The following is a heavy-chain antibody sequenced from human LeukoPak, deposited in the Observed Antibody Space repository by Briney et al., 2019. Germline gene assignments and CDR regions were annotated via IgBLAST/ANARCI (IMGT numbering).Heavy chain of an antibody. D-gene: IGHD3-22*01. CDR1: GFTFSAYW. Sequence: GGSLRLSCVGSGFTFSAYWMDWVRQAPGKGLEWVATMKEDGSEIYYVDSVKGRFTISRDNAKKLVYLQLDRLRVEDTAVYYCARESLRYYQDTSGSGYYFDLWGQRTLVTVSS. J-gene: IGHJ4*02. V-gene: IGHV3-7*01. CDR2: MKEDGSEI. CDR3: ARESLRYYQDTSGSGYYFDL.